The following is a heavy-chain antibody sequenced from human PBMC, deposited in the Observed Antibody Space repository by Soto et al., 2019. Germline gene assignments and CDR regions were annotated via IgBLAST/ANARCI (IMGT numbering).Heavy chain of an antibody. CDR3: ARRGPGTYFDY. CDR1: GFTFSNYA. Sequence: GRSLRLSCAASGFTFSNYAMNLVRQAPGKGLEWVSVVSGSGGSTYYADSVQGRFTISRDNSKNTLYLQMNSLRAEDTAIYYCARRGPGTYFDYWGQGTLVTVSS. CDR2: VSGSGGST. J-gene: IGHJ4*02. V-gene: IGHV3-23*01. D-gene: IGHD6-13*01.